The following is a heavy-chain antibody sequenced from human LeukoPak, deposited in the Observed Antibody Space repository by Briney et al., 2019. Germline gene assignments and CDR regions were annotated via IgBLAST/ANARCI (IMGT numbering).Heavy chain of an antibody. J-gene: IGHJ6*02. D-gene: IGHD4-23*01. CDR2: IYYSGST. CDR1: GGSISSYY. Sequence: SETLSLTCTVSGGSISSYYWSWIRQPPGKGLEWIGYIYYSGSTNYNPSLKSRVTISVDTSKNQFSLKLSSVTAADTAVYYCACLGGRSRYYGMDVWGQGTTVTVSS. V-gene: IGHV4-59*01. CDR3: ACLGGRSRYYGMDV.